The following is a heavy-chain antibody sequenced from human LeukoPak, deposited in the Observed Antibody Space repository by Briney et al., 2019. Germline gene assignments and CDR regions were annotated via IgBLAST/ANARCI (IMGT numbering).Heavy chain of an antibody. CDR3: ARGAARPGYFQH. V-gene: IGHV4-34*01. CDR2: INHSGST. D-gene: IGHD6-6*01. Sequence: SETLSLTCAVYGRSFSGYYWSWIRQPPGKGLEWIGEINHSGSTNYNPSLKSRVTISVDTSKNQFSLKLSSVTAADTAVYYCARGAARPGYFQHWGQGTLVTVSS. J-gene: IGHJ1*01. CDR1: GRSFSGYY.